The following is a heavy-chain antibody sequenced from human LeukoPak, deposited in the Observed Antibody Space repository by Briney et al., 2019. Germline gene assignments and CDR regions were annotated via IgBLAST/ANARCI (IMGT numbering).Heavy chain of an antibody. J-gene: IGHJ3*02. Sequence: SETLSLTCAVYGGSFSGYYWSWIRQPPGKGLEWIGEINHSGSTNYNPSLKSRVTISVDTSKNQFSLKLSSVTAADTAVYYCASLSLGFYAFDIWGQGTMVTVSS. CDR2: INHSGST. D-gene: IGHD3-16*02. CDR3: ASLSLGFYAFDI. V-gene: IGHV4-34*01. CDR1: GGSFSGYY.